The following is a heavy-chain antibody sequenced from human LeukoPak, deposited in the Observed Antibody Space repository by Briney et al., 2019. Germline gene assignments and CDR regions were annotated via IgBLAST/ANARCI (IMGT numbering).Heavy chain of an antibody. CDR2: IYTSGRI. CDR1: GGSMSNYY. V-gene: IGHV4-4*09. J-gene: IGHJ5*02. CDR3: ARDCSRTNCYLDP. Sequence: SETLSLTCTVSGGSMSNYYWSWIRQPPGKGLELIGYIYTSGRINYNPSLKSRVTISVDTSKNQFSLKLSSVTAADTAVYYCARDCSRTNCYLDPWGQGTLVTVSS. D-gene: IGHD2-2*01.